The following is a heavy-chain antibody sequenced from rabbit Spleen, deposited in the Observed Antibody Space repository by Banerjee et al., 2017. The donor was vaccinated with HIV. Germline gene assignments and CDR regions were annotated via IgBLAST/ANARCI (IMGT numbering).Heavy chain of an antibody. D-gene: IGHD1-1*01. CDR1: GFSFSSSDY. J-gene: IGHJ6*01. V-gene: IGHV1S40*01. Sequence: QSLEESGGGLVQPEGSLTLTCKASGFSFSSSDYMCWVRQAPGKGLEWIACIYPGSSGSTYYASWAKGRFTISKPSSTTVTLQMTSLTAADTATYFCARDTSSSFSSYGMDLWGPGTLVTVS. CDR3: ARDTSSSFSSYGMDL. CDR2: IYPGSSGST.